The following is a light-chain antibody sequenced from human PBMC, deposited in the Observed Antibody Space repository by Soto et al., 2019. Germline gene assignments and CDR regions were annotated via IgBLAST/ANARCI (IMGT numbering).Light chain of an antibody. CDR2: ANT. Sequence: QAVVTQPPSASGTPGQRVTISCSGSSSNIGNNYLYWYQQLPGTAPKLLIYANTQRPSGVPDRFSGSKSGTSASLAISGLRFEDEADYYCATWDDSLSGPLFGGGTKLTVL. V-gene: IGLV1-47*02. CDR1: SSNIGNNY. CDR3: ATWDDSLSGPL. J-gene: IGLJ2*01.